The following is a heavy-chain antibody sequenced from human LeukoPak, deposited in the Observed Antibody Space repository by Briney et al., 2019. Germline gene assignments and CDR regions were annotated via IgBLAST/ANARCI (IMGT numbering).Heavy chain of an antibody. D-gene: IGHD3-9*01. J-gene: IGHJ6*02. CDR3: ARGAVGYYDILAGYSNYGMDV. V-gene: IGHV4-4*07. CDR1: GGSISSYY. Sequence: PSETLSLTCTVSGGSISSYYWSWIRQPAGKGLEWIGRIYTSGSTNYNPSLKSRVTMSVATYKNQFSLKLSTVTAADTAVYYCARGAVGYYDILAGYSNYGMDVWGQGTTVTVSS. CDR2: IYTSGST.